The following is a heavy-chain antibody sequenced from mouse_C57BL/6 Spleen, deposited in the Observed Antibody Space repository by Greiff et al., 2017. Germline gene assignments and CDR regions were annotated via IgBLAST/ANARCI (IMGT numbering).Heavy chain of an antibody. J-gene: IGHJ2*01. CDR1: GYTFTSYW. Sequence: VQLQQPGAELVMPGASVKLSCKASGYTFTSYWMHWVKQRPGQGLEWIGEINPSDSYTNSNQKFKGKSTLTVDKSSITAYMQRSSLTSEDSAVYYCARGLHLFDYWGQGTTLTVSS. CDR2: INPSDSYT. V-gene: IGHV1-69*01. CDR3: ARGLHLFDY. D-gene: IGHD2-13*01.